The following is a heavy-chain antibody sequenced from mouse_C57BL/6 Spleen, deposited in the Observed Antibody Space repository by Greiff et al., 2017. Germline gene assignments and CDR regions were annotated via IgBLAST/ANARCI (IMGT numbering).Heavy chain of an antibody. Sequence: DVKVVESGGGLVKPGGSLKLSCAASGFTFSSYAMSWVRQTPEKRLEWVATISDGGSYTYYPDTVKGRFPISRDHAKNNLYLQMSHLKSEDTAMYYCARDLYRYYFDNWGEDATLTESS. J-gene: IGHJ2*01. CDR1: GFTFSSYA. CDR3: ARDLYRYYFDN. CDR2: ISDGGSYT. D-gene: IGHD2-12*01. V-gene: IGHV5-4*01.